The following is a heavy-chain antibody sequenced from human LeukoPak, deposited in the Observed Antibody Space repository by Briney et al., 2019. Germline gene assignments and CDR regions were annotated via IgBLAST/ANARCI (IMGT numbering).Heavy chain of an antibody. V-gene: IGHV3-48*03. CDR2: ISSSGSTM. J-gene: IGHJ4*01. CDR3: ARVLAGATYFDY. CDR1: GFTFSRYE. D-gene: IGHD1-26*01. Sequence: GGSLRLSLAASGFTFSRYEMNWVRQAPGKGLECLSYISSSGSTMYYADSVKGRITISRDNAKNSLYLQMNSLRAEDTAVYYCARVLAGATYFDYWGQGTLVTVSS.